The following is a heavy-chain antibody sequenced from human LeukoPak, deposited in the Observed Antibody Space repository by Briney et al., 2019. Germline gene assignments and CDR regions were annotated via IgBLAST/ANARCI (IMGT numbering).Heavy chain of an antibody. D-gene: IGHD3-10*01. CDR2: IYYSGST. Sequence: SETLSLTCTVSGGSISSYYWSWIRQPPGKGLEWIGYIYYSGSTNYNPSLKSRVTISVDTSKNQFSLKLSSVTAADTAVYYCARSTPPGPGDFDYWGQGTLVTVSS. CDR1: GGSISSYY. CDR3: ARSTPPGPGDFDY. J-gene: IGHJ4*02. V-gene: IGHV4-59*08.